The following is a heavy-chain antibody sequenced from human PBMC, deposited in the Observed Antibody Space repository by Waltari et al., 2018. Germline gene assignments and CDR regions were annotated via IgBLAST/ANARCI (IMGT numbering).Heavy chain of an antibody. Sequence: PPGEGLEWIGNIYYSGGTYYNPSLKSRVTTYIDTSKNQFSLKLSSVTAADTAVYFCARLDSRSGSYYFDYWGQGTLVTVSS. CDR2: IYYSGGT. V-gene: IGHV4-39*01. D-gene: IGHD1-26*01. J-gene: IGHJ4*02. CDR3: ARLDSRSGSYYFDY.